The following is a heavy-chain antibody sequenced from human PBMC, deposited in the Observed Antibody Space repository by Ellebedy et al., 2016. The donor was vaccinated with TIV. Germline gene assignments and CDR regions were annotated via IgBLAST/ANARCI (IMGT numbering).Heavy chain of an antibody. CDR3: THVDHGNYFN. J-gene: IGHJ4*02. D-gene: IGHD1-26*01. Sequence: SGPTLVKPTETLTLTCTVSGFSLSNARMGVSWIRQPPGKALEWLAHIFSNDEKSYSPSLKTRLTLTKDTSKNQVVLTKTDMDPVDTATYFCTHVDHGNYFNWGQGALVTVSS. V-gene: IGHV2-26*01. CDR2: IFSNDEK. CDR1: GFSLSNARMG.